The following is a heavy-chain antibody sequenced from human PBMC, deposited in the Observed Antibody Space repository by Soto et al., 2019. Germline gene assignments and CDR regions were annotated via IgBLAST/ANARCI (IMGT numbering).Heavy chain of an antibody. V-gene: IGHV3-15*01. CDR3: TTVARYCSSTSCYGN. CDR2: IKSKTDGGTT. D-gene: IGHD2-2*01. CDR1: GFTFSNAW. J-gene: IGHJ4*02. Sequence: EVQLVESGGGLVKPGGSLRLSCAASGFTFSNAWMSWVRQAPGKGLEWVGRIKSKTDGGTTDYAAPVKGRFPISRDDSKNTLYLQMNSLKTEDTAVYYCTTVARYCSSTSCYGNWGQGTLVTVSS.